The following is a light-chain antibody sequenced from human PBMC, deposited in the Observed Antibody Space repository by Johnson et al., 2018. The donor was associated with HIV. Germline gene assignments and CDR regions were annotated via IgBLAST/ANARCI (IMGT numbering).Light chain of an antibody. Sequence: QSVLTQPPSVSAAPGQKVTISCSGSSSNIGNNYVSWYQQLPGTAPKLHIYENNKRPSGIPDRFSGSKSGTSATLGITGLQTGDEADYYCGTWDSSLSAVFGTGTKVTVL. CDR1: SSNIGNNY. V-gene: IGLV1-51*02. J-gene: IGLJ1*01. CDR2: ENN. CDR3: GTWDSSLSAV.